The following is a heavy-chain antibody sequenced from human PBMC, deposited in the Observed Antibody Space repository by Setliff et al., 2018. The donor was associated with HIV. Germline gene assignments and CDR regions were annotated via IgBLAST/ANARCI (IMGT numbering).Heavy chain of an antibody. CDR3: VRGHCNSDKCWYTWFDP. D-gene: IGHD2-2*01. CDR2: INPSGGST. V-gene: IGHV1-46*01. CDR1: GYTFTSYY. Sequence: ASVKVSCKASGYTFTSYYMHWVRQAPGQGLQWMGIINPSGGSTTYAQKFQGRVTMTRDTSTTTIFMELSSLRSEDTAVYYCVRGHCNSDKCWYTWFDPWGQGTLVTV. J-gene: IGHJ5*02.